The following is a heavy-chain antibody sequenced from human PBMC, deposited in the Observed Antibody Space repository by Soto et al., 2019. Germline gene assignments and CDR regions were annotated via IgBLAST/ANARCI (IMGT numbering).Heavy chain of an antibody. CDR3: AGSPGLSRISGTTLGA. J-gene: IGHJ5*01. CDR1: GFTFSSHW. CDR2: INGDGSST. D-gene: IGHD1-7*01. V-gene: IGHV3-74*01. Sequence: WGSLRLSCAASGFTFSSHWMHWVRQAPGKGLVWVSRINGDGSSTSYADSVKGRFTISRDNAKNMLYLQVNSLRAEDTAVYYCAGSPGLSRISGTTLGAWGQGILVTVSS.